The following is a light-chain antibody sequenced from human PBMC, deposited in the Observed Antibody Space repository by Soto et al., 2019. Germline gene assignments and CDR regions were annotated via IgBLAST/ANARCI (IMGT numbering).Light chain of an antibody. V-gene: IGLV2-11*01. J-gene: IGLJ1*01. CDR2: DVI. CDR3: CSYVGSYSYV. CDR1: SSDVGGYNS. Sequence: QSALTQPRSVSGSPGQSVTVSCIGTSSDVGGYNSVSWYQEHPGKAPKLMIYDVIKRPSVVPDRFSGSKSGNTASLTISGLLAEDEADYYCCSYVGSYSYVFGTGTKLTVL.